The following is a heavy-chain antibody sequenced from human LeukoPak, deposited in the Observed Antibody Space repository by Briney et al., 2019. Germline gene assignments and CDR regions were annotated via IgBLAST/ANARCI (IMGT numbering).Heavy chain of an antibody. D-gene: IGHD6-19*01. V-gene: IGHV4-59*08. CDR2: IYYSGST. CDR3: ARLETVAGTGYYFDY. Sequence: SETLSLTCAVYGGSFSGYYWNWIRQPPGKGLEFIGYIYYSGSTNYNPYLKSRVTISVDTSKNQFSLKLSSVTAADTAVYYCARLETVAGTGYYFDYWGQGTLVTVSS. J-gene: IGHJ4*02. CDR1: GGSFSGYY.